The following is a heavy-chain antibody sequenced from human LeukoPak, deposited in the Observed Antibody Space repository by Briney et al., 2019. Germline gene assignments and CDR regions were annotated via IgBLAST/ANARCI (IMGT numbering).Heavy chain of an antibody. CDR2: ISSDGSNI. Sequence: GGSLRRSCAASGFTFSRYWMHWVRQAPGKGLVWVSRISSDGSNIGYAGSVKGRFTISRDNAKNTLYLQMNSLRAEDTAVYYCARSFKDSSGYDYVDSFDIWGQGTMVTVSS. CDR3: ARSFKDSSGYDYVDSFDI. J-gene: IGHJ3*02. D-gene: IGHD3-22*01. V-gene: IGHV3-74*01. CDR1: GFTFSRYW.